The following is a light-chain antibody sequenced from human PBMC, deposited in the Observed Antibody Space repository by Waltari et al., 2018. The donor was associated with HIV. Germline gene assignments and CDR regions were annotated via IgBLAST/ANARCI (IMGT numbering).Light chain of an antibody. Sequence: QSVLTQPPSVSATPGQKVTISCSGSSSNIGYNYVFWYQQLPGTAPKLLIYDNNKRPSGIPDRFSGSKSGTSPTLGIAGLQTGDEADYYCATWDSGLSAVVFGGGTKLTVL. CDR1: SSNIGYNY. CDR2: DNN. CDR3: ATWDSGLSAVV. V-gene: IGLV1-51*01. J-gene: IGLJ2*01.